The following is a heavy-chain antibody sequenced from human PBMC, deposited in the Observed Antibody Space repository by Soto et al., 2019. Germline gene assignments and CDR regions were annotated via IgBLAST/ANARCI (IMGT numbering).Heavy chain of an antibody. J-gene: IGHJ3*02. D-gene: IGHD2-2*01. CDR2: IWFDGSDK. CDR1: GFTFSSYG. V-gene: IGHV3-33*01. CDR3: ARLYCIASSCSSVSSFVT. Sequence: SCAASGFTFSSYGMHWVRQAPGKGLEWVALIWFDGSDKYYTESMKGRFTISRDNSKSTLYLQMNSLRAEDTAVYYCARLYCIASSCSSVSSFVTRGHGTMVT.